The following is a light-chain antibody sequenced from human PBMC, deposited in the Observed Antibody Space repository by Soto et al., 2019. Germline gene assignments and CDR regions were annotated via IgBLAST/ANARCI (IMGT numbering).Light chain of an antibody. V-gene: IGLV2-8*01. CDR1: SSDVGNYNF. CDR2: EVT. CDR3: SSYAGSNNLV. Sequence: QSALTQPPSASGSPGQSVTISCTGTSSDVGNYNFVSWYQQHPGEAPKLIIYEVTKRPSGVPDRFSGSKSGNPASLTVSGLQAEDEADYYCSSYAGSNNLVFGGGTKLTVL. J-gene: IGLJ3*02.